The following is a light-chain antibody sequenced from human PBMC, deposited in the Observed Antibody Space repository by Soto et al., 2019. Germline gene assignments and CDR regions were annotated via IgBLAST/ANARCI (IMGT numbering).Light chain of an antibody. CDR1: SSDVGGYNY. J-gene: IGLJ1*01. Sequence: QSALTQPASVSGSAGQSITISCTGTSSDVGGYNYVSWYQHHPDKAPKLMIYEVSSRPSGVSYRFSGSKSGNTVYLTISGLQAEDEADYYCSSYTSSSTLLIFGTGTKLTVL. CDR2: EVS. CDR3: SSYTSSSTLLI. V-gene: IGLV2-14*01.